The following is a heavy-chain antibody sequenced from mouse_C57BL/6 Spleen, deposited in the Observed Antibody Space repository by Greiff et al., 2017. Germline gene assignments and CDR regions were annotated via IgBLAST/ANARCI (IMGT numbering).Heavy chain of an antibody. CDR3: ASSGGSSYAMDC. J-gene: IGHJ4*01. CDR2: INPSSGYT. CDR1: GYTFTSYT. Sequence: VQLQQSGAELARPGASVKMSCTASGYTFTSYTMHWVKQRPGQGLEWIGYINPSSGYTKSNQKFKDKATLTADKSSSTAYMQLSSLTSEDSAVYYCASSGGSSYAMDCWGQGTSVTVAS. D-gene: IGHD1-1*01. V-gene: IGHV1-4*01.